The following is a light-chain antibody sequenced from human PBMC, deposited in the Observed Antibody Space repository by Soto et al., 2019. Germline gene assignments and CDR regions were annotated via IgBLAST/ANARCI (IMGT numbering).Light chain of an antibody. CDR1: QSVDIS. Sequence: EIDLTQSPSTLSVSPGERVTISCRASQSVDISLAWYQQKPGQAPRLLIYGASTMHSDMPGTFSGSGSGTEFTLTISSLQSDDFGAYYCQQYKNWPRTFGQGTKVDIK. V-gene: IGKV3-15*01. J-gene: IGKJ1*01. CDR3: QQYKNWPRT. CDR2: GAS.